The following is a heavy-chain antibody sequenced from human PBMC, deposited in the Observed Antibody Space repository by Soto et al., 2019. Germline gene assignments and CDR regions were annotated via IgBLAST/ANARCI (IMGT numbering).Heavy chain of an antibody. J-gene: IGHJ6*02. V-gene: IGHV4-30-4*01. D-gene: IGHD3-10*01. CDR1: GGSINSGDYY. CDR2: IFHSGST. CDR3: ARDRYYGSGTYYNFYSGMDV. Sequence: PSETLSLTCTVSGGSINSGDYYWTWVRQPPGKGLEWIGNIFHSGSTYYTPSLQSRVTISLDTSKNHFSLKLSSVTPADTAVYYCARDRYYGSGTYYNFYSGMDVWSQGTTVTVSS.